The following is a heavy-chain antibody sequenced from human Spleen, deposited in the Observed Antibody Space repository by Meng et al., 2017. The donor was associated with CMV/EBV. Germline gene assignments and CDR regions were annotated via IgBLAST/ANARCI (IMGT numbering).Heavy chain of an antibody. Sequence: GGSLRLSCAASGLTVRQAPGKGLEWVANINQEGSDKSFVGSVKGRFTISRDSAYDSLYLQMIGLRGEDTAVYYCVRDISTSRADNGFDIWGRGTMVTVSS. CDR1: GLT. CDR2: INQEGSDK. D-gene: IGHD2/OR15-2a*01. CDR3: VRDISTSRADNGFDI. J-gene: IGHJ3*02. V-gene: IGHV3-7*03.